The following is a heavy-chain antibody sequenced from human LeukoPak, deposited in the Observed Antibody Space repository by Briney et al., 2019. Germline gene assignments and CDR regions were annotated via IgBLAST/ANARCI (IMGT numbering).Heavy chain of an antibody. CDR1: GYTFTGYY. J-gene: IGHJ5*02. CDR2: INPNSGGT. V-gene: IGHV1-2*02. Sequence: GASVKVSCKASGYTFTGYYMHWVRQAPGQGLEWMGWINPNSGGTNYAQKFQGRVTMTRDTSISTAYMELSRLRSDDTAVYYCARDSGDYYGAGIFRWFDPWGQETLVTVST. D-gene: IGHD3-10*01. CDR3: ARDSGDYYGAGIFRWFDP.